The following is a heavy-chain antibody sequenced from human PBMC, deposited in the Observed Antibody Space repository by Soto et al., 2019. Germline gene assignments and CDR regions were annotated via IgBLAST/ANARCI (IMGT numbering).Heavy chain of an antibody. CDR2: IYYSGST. Sequence: QVQLQESGPGLVKPSETLSLTCTVSGGSISSYYWSWIRQPPGKGLEWIGYIYYSGSTNYNPSLKSRVTISVDTSKNQFSLKLSSVTAADTAVYYCARSEQGIAAAGTFAQDYWGQGTLVTVSS. CDR3: ARSEQGIAAAGTFAQDY. J-gene: IGHJ4*02. D-gene: IGHD6-13*01. CDR1: GGSISSYY. V-gene: IGHV4-59*01.